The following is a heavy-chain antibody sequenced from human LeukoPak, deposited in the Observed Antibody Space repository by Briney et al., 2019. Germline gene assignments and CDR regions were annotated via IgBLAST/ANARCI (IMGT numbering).Heavy chain of an antibody. CDR3: ARQSYYGNAWY. CDR1: GDSLSDGNYY. CDR2: ISNTGRT. J-gene: IGHJ4*02. D-gene: IGHD3-10*01. V-gene: IGHV4-61*01. Sequence: SETLSLTCAVSGDSLSDGNYYWTWLRQPPGKGLEWIGYISNTGRTNYNPSRKSRVTMSVDTSKNQYSLKLVSFSTAYTSIYFCARQSYYGNAWYWGQGTLVTVSS.